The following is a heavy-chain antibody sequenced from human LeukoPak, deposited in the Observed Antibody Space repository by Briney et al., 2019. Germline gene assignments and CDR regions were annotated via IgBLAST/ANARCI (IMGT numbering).Heavy chain of an antibody. V-gene: IGHV3-21*01. J-gene: IGHJ3*02. D-gene: IGHD7-27*01. Sequence: GGSLRLFCAASGFTFSSYSTIWVRQAPGKGLEWVSSISSSSSYIYYADSVKGRFTISRDNAKNSLYLQMNSLRAEDTAVYYCARSLLGYGAFHIWGQGTMVTVSS. CDR2: ISSSSSYI. CDR1: GFTFSSYS. CDR3: ARSLLGYGAFHI.